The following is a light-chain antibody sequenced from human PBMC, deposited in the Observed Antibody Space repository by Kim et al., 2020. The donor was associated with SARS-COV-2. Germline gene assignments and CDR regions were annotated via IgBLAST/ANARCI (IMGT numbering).Light chain of an antibody. CDR1: HGVNNY. J-gene: IGKJ4*01. CDR2: AAS. Sequence: ASVGDRVTIPCRASHGVNNYVAWFQQRPGKAPKSLIYAASILESGVSWRFSGGGSGTDFTLTISSLQPEDFATYYCLQYYNYPLTFGGGTKVDIK. V-gene: IGKV1-16*01. CDR3: LQYYNYPLT.